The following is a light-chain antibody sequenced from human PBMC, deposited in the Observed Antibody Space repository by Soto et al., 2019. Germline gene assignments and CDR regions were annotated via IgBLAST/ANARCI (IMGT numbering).Light chain of an antibody. CDR2: DNN. J-gene: IGLJ1*01. V-gene: IGLV1-51*01. CDR3: GTWDSSLSANV. CDR1: SSNVGNNF. Sequence: QSVLTQPPSVSAAPGQKVTISCSGSSSNVGNNFVSWYLHLPGKAPKLLIYDNNKRPSGIPDRFSGSKSGTSATLGITGLQTGDEADYYCGTWDSSLSANVFGTRTKVTVL.